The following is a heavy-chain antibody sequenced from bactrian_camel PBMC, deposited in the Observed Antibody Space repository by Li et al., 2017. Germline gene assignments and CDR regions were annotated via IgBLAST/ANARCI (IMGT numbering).Heavy chain of an antibody. CDR2: IGQHGDT. V-gene: IGHV3S67*01. D-gene: IGHD2*01. CDR3: AADPLSQVCQGGYFY. CDR1: GYIYSSHC. J-gene: IGHJ4*01. Sequence: DVQLVESGGGAVQAGGSLRLSCVASGYIYSSHCMGWVRQAPGKEREGVAAIGQHGDTSYADSVKGRFTISKDNANNVLYLHMNNLKPEDTAKYYCAADPLSQVCQGGYFYYGQGTQVTVS.